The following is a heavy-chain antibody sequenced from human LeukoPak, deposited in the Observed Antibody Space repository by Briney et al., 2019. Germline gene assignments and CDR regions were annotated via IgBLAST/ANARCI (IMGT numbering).Heavy chain of an antibody. CDR2: ISSSSSYI. CDR1: GFTFSSYS. J-gene: IGHJ4*02. V-gene: IGHV3-21*01. Sequence: GGSLRLSCAASGFTFSSYSMNWVRQAPGKGLEWVSSISSSSSYIYYADSVKGRFTISRDNAKNTLYLQMNSLRAEDTAVYYCATHTYYYDSSGYGYWGQGTLVTVSS. CDR3: ATHTYYYDSSGYGY. D-gene: IGHD3-22*01.